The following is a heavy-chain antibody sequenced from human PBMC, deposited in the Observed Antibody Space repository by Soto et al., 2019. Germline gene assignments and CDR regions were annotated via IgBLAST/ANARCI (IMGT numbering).Heavy chain of an antibody. CDR2: ISGSGGST. CDR1: GFTFSSYA. J-gene: IGHJ5*02. CDR3: AKDLEFLVGAPGGYNWFDP. D-gene: IGHD1-26*01. V-gene: IGHV3-23*01. Sequence: GGSLRLSCAASGFTFSSYAMSWVRQAPGKGLEWVSAISGSGGSTYYADSVKGRFTISRDNSKNTLYLQMNSLRAEDTAVYYCAKDLEFLVGAPGGYNWFDPWGQGTLVTVSS.